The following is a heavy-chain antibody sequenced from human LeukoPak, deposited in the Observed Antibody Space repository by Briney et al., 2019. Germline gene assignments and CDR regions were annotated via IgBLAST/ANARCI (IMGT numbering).Heavy chain of an antibody. Sequence: SETLSLTCTVSGGSISSSSYYWGWIRQPPGKGLEWIGSIYYSGSTYYNPSLKGRVTISVDTSKNQCSLKLSSVTAADTAVYYCARDRARDMDVWGKGTTVTVSS. CDR1: GGSISSSSYY. CDR2: IYYSGST. V-gene: IGHV4-39*07. CDR3: ARDRARDMDV. J-gene: IGHJ6*03.